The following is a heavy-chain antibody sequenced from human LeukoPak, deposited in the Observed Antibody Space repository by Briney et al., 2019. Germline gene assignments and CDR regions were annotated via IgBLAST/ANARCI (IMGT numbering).Heavy chain of an antibody. CDR1: GGSISSGGYY. V-gene: IGHV4-31*03. J-gene: IGHJ6*02. Sequence: QSSQTLSLTCTVSGGSISSGGYYWSWLRQHRGKGLEWIGYIYYSGSTYYNPSLKGRVTISVDTSKNQFSLKLSSVTAADTAVYYCARDGGIIRFGGQDVWGQGTTVIVS. CDR2: IYYSGST. CDR3: ARDGGIIRFGGQDV. D-gene: IGHD3-16*01.